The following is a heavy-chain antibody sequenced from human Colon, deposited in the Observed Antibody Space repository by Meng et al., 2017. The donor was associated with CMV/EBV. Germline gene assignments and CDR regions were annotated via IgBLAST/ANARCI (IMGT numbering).Heavy chain of an antibody. J-gene: IGHJ2*01. CDR1: GFSVTNNY. CDR2: VNSVGGT. V-gene: IGHV3-66*04. CDR3: ARLPTGDWYFDL. Sequence: VESVCGLLQPGGSLRLSCEASGFSVTNNYMSWVRQAPGKGLEWVSIVNSVGGTYYVDSMKGRFTISRDNSRNTVYLHMSTLSADDTAVYYCARLPTGDWYFDLWGRGTLVTVSS. D-gene: IGHD7-27*01.